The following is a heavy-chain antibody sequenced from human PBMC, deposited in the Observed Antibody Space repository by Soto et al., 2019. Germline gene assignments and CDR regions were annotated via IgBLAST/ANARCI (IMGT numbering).Heavy chain of an antibody. CDR3: ARDNRINGIVAESDL. J-gene: IGHJ5*02. Sequence: QVQLVESGGGVVQPGRSLRLSCAASGFSFSDHAMHWVRRAPGKGLEWVALVAHDGTSKYYAGSVKGRFTISSDKSSNKLSLQMDSLDTEDTAVYYWARDNRINGIVAESDLWCRGTLVTVSA. V-gene: IGHV3-30-3*01. CDR1: GFSFSDHA. D-gene: IGHD1-20*01. CDR2: VAHDGTSK.